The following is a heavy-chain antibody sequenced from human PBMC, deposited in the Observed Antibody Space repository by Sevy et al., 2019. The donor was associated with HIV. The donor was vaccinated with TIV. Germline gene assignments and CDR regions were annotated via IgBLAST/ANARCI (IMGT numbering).Heavy chain of an antibody. CDR2: IRYDGSNK. CDR1: GFTLSSYG. V-gene: IGHV3-33*01. CDR3: ARDRLGITISAEWGGGMDV. J-gene: IGHJ6*02. D-gene: IGHD3-3*01. Sequence: GGSLRLSCAASGFTLSSYGMHWVRQAPGKGLEWVAVIRYDGSNKYYADSVKGRFTISRDNSKNPLYLQMNSLRAEDTAGYYWARDRLGITISAEWGGGMDVWGQGTTVTVSS.